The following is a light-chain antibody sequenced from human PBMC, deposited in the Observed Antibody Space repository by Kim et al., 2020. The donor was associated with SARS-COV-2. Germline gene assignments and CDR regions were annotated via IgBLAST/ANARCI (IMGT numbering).Light chain of an antibody. CDR2: DAS. Sequence: SASVGDRVPITCQASQDISNYLNWYQQKHGKAPKLLIYDASNLETGVPSRFSGSGSGTDFTFTISSLQPEDIATYYCQQYDNLPYSFGQGTKLEI. V-gene: IGKV1-33*01. CDR1: QDISNY. CDR3: QQYDNLPYS. J-gene: IGKJ2*03.